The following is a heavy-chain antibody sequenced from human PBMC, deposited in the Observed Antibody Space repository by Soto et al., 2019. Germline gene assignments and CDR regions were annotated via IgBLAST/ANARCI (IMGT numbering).Heavy chain of an antibody. CDR2: IYHTGNA. D-gene: IGHD3-22*01. J-gene: IGHJ5*02. Sequence: PSETLSLTCTVSGDLIASDGYFWGWIRQPPGKGLEYIGSIYHTGNAYYNPSLKSRATISVDTSKNQFSLKVTSVTAADTALYYCARDYFDSSDYTTNWFDPWGQGTLVTVSS. V-gene: IGHV4-39*01. CDR1: GDLIASDGYF. CDR3: ARDYFDSSDYTTNWFDP.